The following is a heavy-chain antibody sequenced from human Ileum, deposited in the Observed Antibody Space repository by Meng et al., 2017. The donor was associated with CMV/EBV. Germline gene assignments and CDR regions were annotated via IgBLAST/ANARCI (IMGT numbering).Heavy chain of an antibody. J-gene: IGHJ4*02. Sequence: LRLSCAASGFTFRNYAMNWVRQAPGKGLEWVSGIRGDDGRTFYAGSVKGRFTISRDNSKNTLYLQMNSLRAEDTAVYYCTKPTDFEYWGQGTLVTVSS. CDR1: GFTFRNYA. CDR3: TKPTDFEY. CDR2: IRGDDGRT. V-gene: IGHV3-23*01. D-gene: IGHD4-11*01.